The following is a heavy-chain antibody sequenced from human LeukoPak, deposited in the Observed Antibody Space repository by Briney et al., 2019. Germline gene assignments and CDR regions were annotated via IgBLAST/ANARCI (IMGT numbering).Heavy chain of an antibody. D-gene: IGHD3-3*01. Sequence: GPTLVKPPQPLTLTCTFSGFSPSTSGVGVGWIRQPPGKALEWLSLIYWNDDKRYLPSLKSRLPITKDTSKNQAVLTMTNMDPVDTATYYCAQSSYYDFWSGYYEVWFDPWGQGTLVTVFS. CDR1: GFSPSTSGVG. V-gene: IGHV2-5*01. J-gene: IGHJ5*02. CDR3: AQSSYYDFWSGYYEVWFDP. CDR2: IYWNDDK.